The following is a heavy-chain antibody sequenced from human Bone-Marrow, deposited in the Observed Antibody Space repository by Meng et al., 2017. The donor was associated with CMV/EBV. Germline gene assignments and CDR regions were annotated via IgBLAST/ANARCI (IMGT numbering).Heavy chain of an antibody. D-gene: IGHD5-18*01. Sequence: GESLKISCAASGFTFSGYYMKWVRQAPGKGLEWVSSISRSSTIYYADSVKGRFTISRDNAKNSLYLQMNSLRAEDAAIYYCARARGYSYSADYWGQGTLVTVSS. CDR2: ISRSSTI. CDR3: ARARGYSYSADY. J-gene: IGHJ4*02. V-gene: IGHV3-69-1*02. CDR1: GFTFSGYY.